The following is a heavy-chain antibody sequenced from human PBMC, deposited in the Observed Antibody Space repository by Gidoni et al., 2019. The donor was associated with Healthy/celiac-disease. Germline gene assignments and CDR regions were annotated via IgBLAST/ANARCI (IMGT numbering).Heavy chain of an antibody. J-gene: IGHJ3*02. Sequence: EVQLVESGGGLVQPGRSLSLSCAASGFTFDDYAMHWVRQAPGKGLEWVSGISWKSGSIGYADSVKGRFTISRDNAKNSLYLQMNSLRAEDTALYYCAKDFGYTPTDAFDIWGQGTMVTVSS. V-gene: IGHV3-9*01. D-gene: IGHD5-12*01. CDR2: ISWKSGSI. CDR3: AKDFGYTPTDAFDI. CDR1: GFTFDDYA.